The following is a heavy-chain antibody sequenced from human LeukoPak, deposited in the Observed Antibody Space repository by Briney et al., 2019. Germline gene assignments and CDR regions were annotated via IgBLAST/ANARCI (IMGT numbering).Heavy chain of an antibody. Sequence: GESLKISCKGSGYRFTSYWICWVRQMPGKGLEWMGIIYPGDSDTRYSPSFQGQVTISADKSISTAYLQWSSLKASDTAMYYCAVTPAYSSGWRGIDYWGQGTLVTVSS. CDR1: GYRFTSYW. V-gene: IGHV5-51*01. CDR2: IYPGDSDT. D-gene: IGHD6-19*01. CDR3: AVTPAYSSGWRGIDY. J-gene: IGHJ4*02.